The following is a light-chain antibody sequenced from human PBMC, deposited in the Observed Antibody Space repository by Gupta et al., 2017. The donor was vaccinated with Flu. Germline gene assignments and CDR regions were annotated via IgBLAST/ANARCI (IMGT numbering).Light chain of an antibody. J-gene: IGKJ1*01. CDR1: QSVSSNY. CDR2: AAS. V-gene: IGKV3-20*01. CDR3: QQYGSSLWT. Sequence: EIVLTQSPDTLSLSPGDRATLSCRASQSVSSNYLAWYQQRPGQAPKLLVYAASTRATGVPDRFSGGGSGADFTLTITRLEPEDFAVYVCQQYGSSLWTFGQGTRVEVK.